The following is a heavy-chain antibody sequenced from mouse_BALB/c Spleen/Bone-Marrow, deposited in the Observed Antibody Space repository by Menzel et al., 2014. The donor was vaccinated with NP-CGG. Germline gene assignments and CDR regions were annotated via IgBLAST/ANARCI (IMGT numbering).Heavy chain of an antibody. CDR2: IHPNSGNT. Sequence: QVQLKESGSVLVRPGASVRLSCKASGYTFTSSWMHWARQRPGQGIEWIGEIHPNSGNTNYNEKFKGKATLTVDTSSSTALVDLSSLAAEDSAVYDCARHHRYAYYFDYWGQGTTLTVAS. CDR1: GYTFTSSW. D-gene: IGHD2-14*01. V-gene: IGHV1S130*01. J-gene: IGHJ2*01. CDR3: ARHHRYAYYFDY.